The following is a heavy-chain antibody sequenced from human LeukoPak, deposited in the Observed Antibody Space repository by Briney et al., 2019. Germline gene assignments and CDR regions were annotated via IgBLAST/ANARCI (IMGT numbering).Heavy chain of an antibody. D-gene: IGHD3-22*01. CDR1: GFTFGDYA. Sequence: GGSLRLSCTASGFTFGDYAMSWFRQAPGKGLEWVANIKQDGSEKYYVDSVKGRFTISRDNAKNSLYLQMNSLRAEDTALYYCAKAKITLIVVANPNSGALDIWGQGTMVTVSS. V-gene: IGHV3-7*03. CDR2: IKQDGSEK. CDR3: AKAKITLIVVANPNSGALDI. J-gene: IGHJ3*02.